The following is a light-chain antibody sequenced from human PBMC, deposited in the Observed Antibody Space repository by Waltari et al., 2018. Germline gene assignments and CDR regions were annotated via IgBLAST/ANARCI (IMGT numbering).Light chain of an antibody. CDR2: RDN. CDR1: SSNIGGNY. CDR3: AARDDSLSGVV. Sequence: QSVLTQPPSASGTPGQRVTISCSGSSSNIGGNYVYWYQQFPGTAPKLLIYRDNQRPSGVPDRFSGSKSGTSASLAISWLRSEDEGDYYCAARDDSLSGVVFGGGTKLTVL. V-gene: IGLV1-47*01. J-gene: IGLJ3*02.